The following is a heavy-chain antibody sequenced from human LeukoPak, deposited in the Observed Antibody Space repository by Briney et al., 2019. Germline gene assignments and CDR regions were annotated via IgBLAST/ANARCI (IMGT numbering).Heavy chain of an antibody. V-gene: IGHV3-11*01. CDR3: AREAPTMPTDLHIFDI. Sequence: GGSLRLSCAASGFTFNQHYLSWIRLTPGKGLEWLSYISHSGDIIFYADSVKGRFTISRDNAKNSLYLQMNGLRAEDTAVYYCAREAPTMPTDLHIFDIWGQGTVVTVSS. D-gene: IGHD5-24*01. J-gene: IGHJ3*02. CDR1: GFTFNQHY. CDR2: ISHSGDII.